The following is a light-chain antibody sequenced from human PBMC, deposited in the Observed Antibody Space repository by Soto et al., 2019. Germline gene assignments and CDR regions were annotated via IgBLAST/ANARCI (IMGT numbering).Light chain of an antibody. CDR3: SSYTNINTRACV. J-gene: IGLJ1*01. Sequence: QSALTQPASVSGCPGQSITISCTGTSGDIGSYNRVSWYQQHPGKAPKLIIYEVTDRPSGVSNRFSGSKSGNTASLTISGLQAEDEAEYYCSSYTNINTRACVFGTGTKVT. V-gene: IGLV2-14*01. CDR1: SGDIGSYNR. CDR2: EVT.